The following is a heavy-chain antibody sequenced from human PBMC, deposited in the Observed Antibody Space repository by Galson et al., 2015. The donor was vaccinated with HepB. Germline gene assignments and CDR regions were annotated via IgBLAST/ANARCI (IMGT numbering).Heavy chain of an antibody. D-gene: IGHD5-12*01. CDR3: TRMGDFSGYSSK. Sequence: SLRLSCAASGFTFSGSAIHWVRQASGKGPEWVGRIRSKGNDYATSYVESLKGRFTISRDDSRNMAYLHMKSLKTEDTAVYYCTRMGDFSGYSSKWGQGTLGPASS. CDR2: IRSKGNDYAT. J-gene: IGHJ4*02. V-gene: IGHV3-73*01. CDR1: GFTFSGSA.